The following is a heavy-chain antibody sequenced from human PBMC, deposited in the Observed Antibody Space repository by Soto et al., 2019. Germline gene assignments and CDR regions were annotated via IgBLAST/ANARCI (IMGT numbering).Heavy chain of an antibody. V-gene: IGHV3-30*18. J-gene: IGHJ4*02. Sequence: PGGSLRLSCAASGFTFSSYGMHWVRQAPGKGLEWVAVISYDGSNKYYADSVKGRFTISRDNSKNTLYLQMNSLRAEDTAVYYCAKDPAVAGDLSYYFDYWGQGTLVTVSS. CDR2: ISYDGSNK. D-gene: IGHD6-19*01. CDR3: AKDPAVAGDLSYYFDY. CDR1: GFTFSSYG.